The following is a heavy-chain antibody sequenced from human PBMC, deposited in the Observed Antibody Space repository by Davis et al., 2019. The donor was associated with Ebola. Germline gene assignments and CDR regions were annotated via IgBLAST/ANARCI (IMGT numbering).Heavy chain of an antibody. D-gene: IGHD6-19*01. Sequence: PGGSLRLSCQVSGFTLASYTMNWVRQAPGKGLEWLSYISSSSRTIFYADPVKGRFTISRDNAKNSLSLQMNSLRDDDSGVYYCVRGKIAVSEPPDYWGQGTLVTVSS. CDR1: GFTLASYT. V-gene: IGHV3-48*02. CDR3: VRGKIAVSEPPDY. J-gene: IGHJ4*02. CDR2: ISSSSRTI.